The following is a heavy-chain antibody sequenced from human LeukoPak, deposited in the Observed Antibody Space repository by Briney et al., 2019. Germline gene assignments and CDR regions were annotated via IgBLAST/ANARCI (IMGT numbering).Heavy chain of an antibody. V-gene: IGHV3-23*01. J-gene: IGHJ6*02. D-gene: IGHD6-19*01. CDR1: GFTFSSYA. CDR3: AKCVGWGIAVAGYYGMDV. Sequence: GGSLRLSCAASGFTFSSYAMSWVRQAPGKGLEWVSAISGSGGSTYYADSVKGRFTISRDNSKNTLYLQMNSLRAEDTAVYYCAKCVGWGIAVAGYYGMDVWGQGTTVTVSS. CDR2: ISGSGGST.